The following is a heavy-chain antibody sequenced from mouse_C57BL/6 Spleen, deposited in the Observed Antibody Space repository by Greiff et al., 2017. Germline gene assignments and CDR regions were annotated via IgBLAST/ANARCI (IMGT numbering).Heavy chain of an antibody. CDR2: IYPGDGDT. J-gene: IGHJ4*01. CDR3: ARRGIGSSYSYYAMDY. V-gene: IGHV1-80*01. D-gene: IGHD1-1*01. CDR1: GYAFSSYW. Sequence: VQLQQSGAELVKPGASVKISCKASGYAFSSYWMNWVKQRPGKGLEWIGQIYPGDGDTNYNGKFKGKATLTADKSSSTAYMQLSSLTSEDSAVYFCARRGIGSSYSYYAMDYWGQGTSVTVSS.